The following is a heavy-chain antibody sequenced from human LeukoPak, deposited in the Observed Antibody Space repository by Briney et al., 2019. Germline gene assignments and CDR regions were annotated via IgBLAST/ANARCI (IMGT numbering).Heavy chain of an antibody. V-gene: IGHV3-21*04. D-gene: IGHD3-22*01. CDR2: ISSSSSYI. J-gene: IGHJ6*03. CDR3: AKDYYYDSSGYRAHYYYYYMDV. CDR1: GFTFSSNN. Sequence: GGSLRLSCAASGFTFSSNNMIWVRQAPGKGLEWVSSISSSSSYIYYADSVKGRFTISRDNFTNSLYLNMNSFEDEDTAGYYCAKDYYYDSSGYRAHYYYYYMDVWGKGTTVTVSS.